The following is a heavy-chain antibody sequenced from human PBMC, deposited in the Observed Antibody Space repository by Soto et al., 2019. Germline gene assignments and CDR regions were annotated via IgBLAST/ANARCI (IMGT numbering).Heavy chain of an antibody. Sequence: QVQLQESGPGLVKPSDTLSLTCAVSGYSISSSNWWGWIRQPPGKGLEWIGYIYYSGTTYYNPSLKIRVTMSVDTAKNQFSLKLTSVTAVDTAVYYCARREIQGPIDYWGQGTLVTVSS. CDR1: GYSISSSNW. J-gene: IGHJ4*02. D-gene: IGHD1-26*01. CDR2: IYYSGTT. CDR3: ARREIQGPIDY. V-gene: IGHV4-28*01.